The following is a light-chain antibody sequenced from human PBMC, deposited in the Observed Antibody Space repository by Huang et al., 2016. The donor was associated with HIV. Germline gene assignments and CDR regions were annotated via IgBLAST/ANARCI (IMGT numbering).Light chain of an antibody. CDR3: QQYGSSPPT. J-gene: IGKJ1*01. CDR2: GAS. Sequence: EIVLTQSPGTLSLSPGERATLSCRASQSISSSYLAWYHQQPGQAPRLVIYGASSRVSGIPDRFSCSGSGTDFTLTISRLEPEDFAVYYCQQYGSSPPTFGQGTKVEIK. CDR1: QSISSSY. V-gene: IGKV3-20*01.